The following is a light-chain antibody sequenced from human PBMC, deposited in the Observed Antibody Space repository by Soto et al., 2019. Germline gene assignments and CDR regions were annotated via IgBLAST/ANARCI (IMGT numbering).Light chain of an antibody. J-gene: IGKJ4*01. CDR2: AAS. Sequence: DIQLTQSPSFLSASVGDRVTITCRASQGISSYLAWYQQKPGKAPKLLIYAASTLQSGVPSRFSGSGFGTEFTLTISSLQPEDFATYFCQQLNSYPPFFGGGTKVEIK. CDR1: QGISSY. CDR3: QQLNSYPPF. V-gene: IGKV1-9*01.